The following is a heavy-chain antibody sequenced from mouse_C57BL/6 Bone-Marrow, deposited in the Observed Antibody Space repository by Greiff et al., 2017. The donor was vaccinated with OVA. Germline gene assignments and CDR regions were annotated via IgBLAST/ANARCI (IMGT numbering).Heavy chain of an antibody. CDR2: IYPRSGNT. Sequence: QVQLKESGAELARPGASVKLSCKASGYTFTSYGISWVKQRTGQGLEWIGEIYPRSGNTYYNEKFKGKATLTADKSSSTAYMELRSLTSEDSAVYFCARWEDYDYFDYWGQGTTLTVSS. CDR3: ARWEDYDYFDY. J-gene: IGHJ2*01. D-gene: IGHD2-4*01. CDR1: GYTFTSYG. V-gene: IGHV1-81*01.